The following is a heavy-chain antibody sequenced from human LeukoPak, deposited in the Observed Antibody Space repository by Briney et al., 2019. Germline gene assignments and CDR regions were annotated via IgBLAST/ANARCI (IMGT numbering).Heavy chain of an antibody. CDR2: INPSGGST. V-gene: IGHV1-46*01. Sequence: ASVKVSCKASGYTFISYGISWVRQAPGQGLEWMGIINPSGGSTSYAQKFQGRVTMTRDTSTSTVYMELSSLRSEDTAVYYCARDLDVGYSGYDFSVEGNWFDPWGQGTLVTVSS. D-gene: IGHD5-12*01. J-gene: IGHJ5*02. CDR3: ARDLDVGYSGYDFSVEGNWFDP. CDR1: GYTFISYG.